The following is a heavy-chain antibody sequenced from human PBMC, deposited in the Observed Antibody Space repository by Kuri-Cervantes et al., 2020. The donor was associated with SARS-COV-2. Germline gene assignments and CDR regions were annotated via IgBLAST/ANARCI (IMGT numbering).Heavy chain of an antibody. CDR2: MNNDGTTI. V-gene: IGHV3-74*03. CDR1: GFAFSNSW. Sequence: GGSLRLSCAASGFAFSNSWRYWVRQAPGEGLVWVSRMNNDGTTITYADIVKGRFTISRDNAKNTLYLQMNSLRVEDTAVYYCTRAGNWYFDLWGRGTLVTVSS. J-gene: IGHJ2*01. CDR3: TRAGNWYFDL.